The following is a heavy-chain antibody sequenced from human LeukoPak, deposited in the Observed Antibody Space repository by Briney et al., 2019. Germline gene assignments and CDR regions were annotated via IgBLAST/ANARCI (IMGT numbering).Heavy chain of an antibody. V-gene: IGHV1-46*02. D-gene: IGHD1-14*01. Sequence: GASVKVSCTASGYTFNTNYIHWVRQAPGQGLEWIGVINPSGDGTSYPQKFQDRVTLARDTSTSTIYMELSSLRSEDTAIYYCAKETPNTGWFDPWGQGTLVTVSS. CDR1: GYTFNTNY. CDR2: INPSGDGT. CDR3: AKETPNTGWFDP. J-gene: IGHJ5*02.